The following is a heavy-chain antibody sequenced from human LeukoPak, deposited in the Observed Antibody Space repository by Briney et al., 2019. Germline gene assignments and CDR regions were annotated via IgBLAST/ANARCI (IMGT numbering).Heavy chain of an antibody. J-gene: IGHJ4*02. CDR3: AKEDCSGVSCRYDY. D-gene: IGHD2-15*01. CDR1: EFTFTSYA. CDR2: ISCSGGNT. Sequence: GGSLRLSCAASEFTFTSYAMSWVRQCPGKGLEWVSAISCSGGNTYYADSVKGRFTISRDNSKNTLYLQMNSLRAEDTARYYFAKEDCSGVSCRYDYWGQGTLVTVSS. V-gene: IGHV3-23*01.